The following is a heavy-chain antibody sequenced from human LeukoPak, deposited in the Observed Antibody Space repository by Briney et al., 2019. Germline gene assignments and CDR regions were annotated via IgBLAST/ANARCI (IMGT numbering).Heavy chain of an antibody. CDR2: IIPIFGTA. CDR1: GGTFSSYA. J-gene: IGHJ4*02. D-gene: IGHD4-17*01. V-gene: IGHV1-69*01. Sequence: ASVKVSCKASGGTFSSYAISWVRQAPGQGLEWMGGIIPIFGTAYYAQKFQGRVTITADESTSTAYMELSSLRSEDTAVYYCARGGGYDYGDYVFDYWGQGTLVTVSS. CDR3: ARGGGYDYGDYVFDY.